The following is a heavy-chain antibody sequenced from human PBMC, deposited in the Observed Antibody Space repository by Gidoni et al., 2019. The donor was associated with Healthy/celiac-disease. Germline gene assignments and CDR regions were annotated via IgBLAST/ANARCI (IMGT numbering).Heavy chain of an antibody. CDR1: GYTFTSYG. CDR2: IRAYNGNT. J-gene: IGHJ6*03. CDR3: ARASGKGRTITIFGVVTQGYYYYMDV. V-gene: IGHV1-18*04. D-gene: IGHD3-3*01. Sequence: QVQLVQSGAEVKKPGASVKVSCKASGYTFTSYGISWVRQAPGQGLEWMGWIRAYNGNTNYAQKLQGRVTMTTDTSTSTAYMELRSLRSDDTAVYYCARASGKGRTITIFGVVTQGYYYYMDVWGKGTTVTVSS.